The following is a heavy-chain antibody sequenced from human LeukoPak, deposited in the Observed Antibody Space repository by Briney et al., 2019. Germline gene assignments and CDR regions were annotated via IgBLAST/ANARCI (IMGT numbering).Heavy chain of an antibody. V-gene: IGHV3-7*03. J-gene: IGHJ4*01. Sequence: GGSLRLSCAASGFMFSSNWMSWVRLAPGKGLEWVANIKEDGTETYYVDSVKGRFTISRDNAKNSLYLQMNSLRVEDTAVYYCAKEGRSLQTYWGQEPWSPSPQ. D-gene: IGHD5-24*01. CDR2: IKEDGTET. CDR1: GFMFSSNW. CDR3: AKEGRSLQTY.